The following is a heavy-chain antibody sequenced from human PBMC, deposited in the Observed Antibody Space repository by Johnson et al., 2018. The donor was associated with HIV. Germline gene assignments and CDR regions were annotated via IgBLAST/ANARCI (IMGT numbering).Heavy chain of an antibody. V-gene: IGHV3-11*04. CDR1: GFTFSDYY. Sequence: QVQLVESGGGFGKPGGSLRLSCAASGFTFSDYYMNWLRQAPGKGLEWVSYISSTGSTIYYAESVKGRFTISRDNAKNSLYLQMNSLRGEDTAVYYCARDRGYCTNGVCYYDAFDIWGQGTMVIVSS. CDR2: ISSTGSTI. D-gene: IGHD2-8*01. J-gene: IGHJ3*02. CDR3: ARDRGYCTNGVCYYDAFDI.